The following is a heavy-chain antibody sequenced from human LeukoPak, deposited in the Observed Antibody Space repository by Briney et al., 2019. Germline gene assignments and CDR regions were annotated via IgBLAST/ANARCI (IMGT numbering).Heavy chain of an antibody. CDR1: GFTFSSYS. J-gene: IGHJ3*02. CDR3: ARDPDIVVVTAIHLSRSAFDI. CDR2: ISSSSSTI. D-gene: IGHD2-21*02. V-gene: IGHV3-48*02. Sequence: GGSLRLSCAASGFTFSSYSMNCVRQAPGKGLEWVSYISSSSSTIYYADSVKGRFTISRDNAKNSLYLQMNSLRDEDTAVYYCARDPDIVVVTAIHLSRSAFDIWGQGTMVTVSS.